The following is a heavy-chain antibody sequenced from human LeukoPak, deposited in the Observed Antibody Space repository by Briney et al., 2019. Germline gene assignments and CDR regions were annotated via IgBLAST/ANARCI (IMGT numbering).Heavy chain of an antibody. D-gene: IGHD3-3*01. CDR3: ARAPYYDFWSGSHAGAFDI. J-gene: IGHJ3*02. CDR2: IIPIFGTA. V-gene: IGHV1-69*01. CDR1: GGTFSSYA. Sequence: SVKVSCKASGGTFSSYAISWVRQAPGQGLEWMGGIIPIFGTANYAQKFQGRVTITADESTSTAYMELSSLRSEDTAVYYCARAPYYDFWSGSHAGAFDIWGQGTMVTVSS.